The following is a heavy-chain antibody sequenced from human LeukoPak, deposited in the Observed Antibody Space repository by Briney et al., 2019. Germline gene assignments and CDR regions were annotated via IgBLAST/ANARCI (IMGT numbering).Heavy chain of an antibody. D-gene: IGHD3-9*01. J-gene: IGHJ6*02. V-gene: IGHV1-8*01. Sequence: ASVKVSCKVSGYTFTSSNINWVRQAPGQGLEWMGWMNPSSGNTAYAQRFQGRVTMTRDTSTNTAFLQLTSLRSEDTAVYYCARGLDVERSSAWSWGPKKFYYNVMDVWGQGTTVTVFS. CDR3: ARGLDVERSSAWSWGPKKFYYNVMDV. CDR1: GYTFTSSN. CDR2: MNPSSGNT.